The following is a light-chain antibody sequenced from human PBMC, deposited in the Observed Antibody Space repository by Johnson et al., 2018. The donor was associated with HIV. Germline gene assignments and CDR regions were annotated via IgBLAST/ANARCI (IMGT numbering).Light chain of an antibody. J-gene: IGLJ1*01. CDR2: EKN. CDR3: ATWDSSLGAHYV. Sequence: QSVLTQPPSVSAAPGQKVTISCSGSSSNIGNNYVSWYQQLPGTAPKLLIYEKNKRPSGIPDRFSASKSGTSATLDITGLQTGDEADYYCATWDSSLGAHYVFGTGTKVTFL. V-gene: IGLV1-51*02. CDR1: SSNIGNNY.